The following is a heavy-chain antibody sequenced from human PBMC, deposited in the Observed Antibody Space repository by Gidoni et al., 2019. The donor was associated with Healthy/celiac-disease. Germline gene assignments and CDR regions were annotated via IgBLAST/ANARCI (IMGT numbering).Heavy chain of an antibody. D-gene: IGHD3-9*01. CDR3: AKGFPYDILTGYYRD. V-gene: IGHV3-30*18. Sequence: QVQLVESGGGVVQPGRSLRLSCAASGFTFSRYGMHWVRQAPGKGLEWVAVISYDGSNKYYADSVKGRFTISRDNSKNTLYLQMNSLRAEDTAVYYCAKGFPYDILTGYYRDWGQGTLVTVSS. CDR2: ISYDGSNK. J-gene: IGHJ4*02. CDR1: GFTFSRYG.